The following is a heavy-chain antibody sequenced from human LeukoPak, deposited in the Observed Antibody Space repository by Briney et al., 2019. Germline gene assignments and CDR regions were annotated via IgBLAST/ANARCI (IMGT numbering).Heavy chain of an antibody. J-gene: IGHJ6*04. D-gene: IGHD2-2*01. CDR2: ISSSGSTI. V-gene: IGHV3-48*03. CDR3: ARDSGQLLFGYYYYYGMDV. CDR1: GFTFNSYE. Sequence: PGGSLRLSCAASGFTFNSYEMNWVRQAPGKGLEWVSYISSSGSTIYYADSVKGRFTISRDNAKNSLYLQMNSLRAEDTAVYYCARDSGQLLFGYYYYYGMDVWGKGTTVTVSS.